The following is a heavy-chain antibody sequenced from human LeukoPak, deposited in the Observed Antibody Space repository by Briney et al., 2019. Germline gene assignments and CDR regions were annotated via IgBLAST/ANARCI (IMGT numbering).Heavy chain of an antibody. CDR2: MSYNVHT. Sequence: PSETLSLTCTVSGASVSSGSYYWSWIRQSPGKGPEWIGFMSYNVHTDYNPSLKSRVTLSADTSNNQFSLRLNSVTAADTAVYFCATVAVAGTGPDNWGQGTLVTVSS. CDR3: ATVAVAGTGPDN. J-gene: IGHJ4*02. D-gene: IGHD6-13*01. V-gene: IGHV4-61*01. CDR1: GASVSSGSYY.